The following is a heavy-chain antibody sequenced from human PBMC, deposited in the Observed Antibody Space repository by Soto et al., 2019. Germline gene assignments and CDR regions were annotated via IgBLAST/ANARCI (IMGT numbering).Heavy chain of an antibody. CDR3: ARDRPLVRHYYEPNQPPRGDY. J-gene: IGHJ4*02. D-gene: IGHD3-22*01. CDR1: GYTFTSYG. V-gene: IGHV1-18*01. Sequence: QVQLVQSGAEVKKPGASVKVSCKASGYTFTSYGISWVRQAPGQGLEWMGWISAYNGNTNYAQKLQGRVTMTTDTSTSTAYMELRSLRSDDTAVYYCARDRPLVRHYYEPNQPPRGDYWGQGTLVTVSS. CDR2: ISAYNGNT.